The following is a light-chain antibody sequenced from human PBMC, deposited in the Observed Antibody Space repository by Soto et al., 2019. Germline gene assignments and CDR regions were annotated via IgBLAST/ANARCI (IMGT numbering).Light chain of an antibody. V-gene: IGKV3-11*01. CDR3: QQRSNWPFT. J-gene: IGKJ5*01. Sequence: MGLKQSPATLSLSTEERATLSCRASQSVSSYLAWYQQKPGQAPRLLIYDASNRATGIPARFSGSGSGTDFTLTISSLEPEDFAVYYCQQRSNWPFTFGQGTRLEIK. CDR1: QSVSSY. CDR2: DAS.